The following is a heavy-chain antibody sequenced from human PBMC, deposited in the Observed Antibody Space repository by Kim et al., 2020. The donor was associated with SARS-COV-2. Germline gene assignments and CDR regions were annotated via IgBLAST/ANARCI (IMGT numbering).Heavy chain of an antibody. CDR1: GFTFNHYG. CDR3: ARAGGGSYHEGWFDP. Sequence: GGSLRLSCAASGFTFNHYGMNWVRQVPGKGLEWVSYIISSSSTMYYADSVKGRFTISRDNAKNSLYLQMNSLRAEDTAVYYCARAGGGSYHEGWFDPWGQGTLVTVSS. V-gene: IGHV3-48*04. CDR2: IISSSSTM. D-gene: IGHD1-26*01. J-gene: IGHJ5*02.